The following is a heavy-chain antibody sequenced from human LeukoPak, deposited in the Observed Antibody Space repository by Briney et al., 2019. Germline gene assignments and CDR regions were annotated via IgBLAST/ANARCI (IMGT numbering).Heavy chain of an antibody. V-gene: IGHV1-69*13. Sequence: ASVKVSCKASGGTFSSYAISWVRQAPGQGLEWMGGIIPTFGTANYAQKFQGRVTITADESTSTAYMELSSLRSEDTAVYYCARDFAARLKPNWFDPWGQGTLVTVSS. CDR2: IIPTFGTA. J-gene: IGHJ5*02. CDR3: ARDFAARLKPNWFDP. CDR1: GGTFSSYA. D-gene: IGHD6-6*01.